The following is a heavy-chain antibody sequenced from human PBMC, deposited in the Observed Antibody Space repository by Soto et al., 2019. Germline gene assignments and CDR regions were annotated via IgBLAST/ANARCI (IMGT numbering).Heavy chain of an antibody. CDR3: TKEPDYGAYSYFDS. V-gene: IGHV3-30*18. Sequence: QVQLVESGGGVVQPGRSLRLSCAASGFTLSSYGMHWVRQAPGKGLGWVAVISFDARNKYFADSVKGRFTISRDNSKKTLSLQMNSLRAEDTAVYYCTKEPDYGAYSYFDSWGQGSLVTVSS. CDR1: GFTLSSYG. D-gene: IGHD4-17*01. CDR2: ISFDARNK. J-gene: IGHJ4*02.